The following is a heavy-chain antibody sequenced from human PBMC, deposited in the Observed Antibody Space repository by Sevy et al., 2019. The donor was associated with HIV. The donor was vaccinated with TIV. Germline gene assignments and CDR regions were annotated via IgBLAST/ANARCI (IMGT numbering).Heavy chain of an antibody. CDR1: GFSFSTYW. CDR2: INQDGSDK. D-gene: IGHD2-15*01. CDR3: AKLSCSGGGCYTAYDY. J-gene: IGHJ4*02. Sequence: GGSLRLSCAASGFSFSTYWMSWVRQAPDKGLEWVANINQDGSDKKYVDSVKGRLTISRDNAENSLYLLMNSLRVEDTAVYYCAKLSCSGGGCYTAYDYWGQGTLVTVSS. V-gene: IGHV3-7*01.